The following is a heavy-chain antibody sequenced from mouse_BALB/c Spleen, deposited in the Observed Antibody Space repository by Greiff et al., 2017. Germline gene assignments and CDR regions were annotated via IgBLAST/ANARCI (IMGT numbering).Heavy chain of an antibody. CDR2: IYPGNSDT. CDR3: TTRYDVAWFAY. J-gene: IGHJ3*01. D-gene: IGHD2-14*01. V-gene: IGHV1-5*01. CDR1: GYTFTSYW. Sequence: EVQLQQSGTVLARPGASVKMSCKASGYTFTSYWMHWVKQRPGQGLEWIGAIYPGNSDTSYNQKFKGKAKLTAVTSTSTAYMELSSLTNEDSAVYYCTTRYDVAWFAYWGQGTLVTVSA.